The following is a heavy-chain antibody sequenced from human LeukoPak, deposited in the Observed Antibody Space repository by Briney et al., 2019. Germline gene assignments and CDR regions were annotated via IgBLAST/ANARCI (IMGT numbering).Heavy chain of an antibody. D-gene: IGHD3-3*01. CDR2: ISSSGSTI. Sequence: GGSLRLSCAASGFTFSSYEMNWVRQAPGKGLEWVSYISSSGSTIYCADSVKGRFTISRDNAKNSLYLQMNSLRAEDTAVYYCASLVGFWSGTDDYWGQGTLVTVSS. CDR3: ASLVGFWSGTDDY. J-gene: IGHJ4*02. V-gene: IGHV3-48*03. CDR1: GFTFSSYE.